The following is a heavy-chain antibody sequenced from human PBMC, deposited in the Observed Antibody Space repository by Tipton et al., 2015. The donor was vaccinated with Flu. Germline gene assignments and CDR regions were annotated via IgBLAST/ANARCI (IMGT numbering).Heavy chain of an antibody. CDR3: ARVWSSFVATASLDY. D-gene: IGHD1-1*01. V-gene: IGHV4-39*07. CDR1: GGSISTSGYY. CDR2: IRYGGSS. J-gene: IGHJ4*02. Sequence: TLSLTCTVSGGSISTSGYYWGWIRQPPGNGLEWIGGIRYGGSSYYTPSLKSRVTISLDMSKDQFSLKLASVTAADTAVYYCARVWSSFVATASLDYWGRGTLVTVSS.